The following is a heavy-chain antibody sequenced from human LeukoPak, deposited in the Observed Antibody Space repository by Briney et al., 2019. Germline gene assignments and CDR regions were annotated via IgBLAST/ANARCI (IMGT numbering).Heavy chain of an antibody. CDR1: GFTFSDYY. CDR2: ISSSGSTI. CDR3: AKDPTPYSSSWLFDY. V-gene: IGHV3-11*01. Sequence: GGSLRLSCAASGFTFSDYYMSWIRQAPGKGLEWVSYISSSGSTIYYADSVKGRFTISRDNAKNSLYLQMNSLRAEDTAVYYCAKDPTPYSSSWLFDYWGQGTLVTVSS. J-gene: IGHJ4*02. D-gene: IGHD6-13*01.